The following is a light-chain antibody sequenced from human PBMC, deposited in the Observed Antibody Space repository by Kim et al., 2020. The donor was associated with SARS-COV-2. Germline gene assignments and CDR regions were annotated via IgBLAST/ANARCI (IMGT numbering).Light chain of an antibody. J-gene: IGLJ2*01. CDR1: NWQFKY. CDR3: QVWDNSLGV. Sequence: VSPGGTATISCTGDNWQFKYVCWYQRTAGHSPVLVLYQDNKRPSGIPERFSGSNSGNTATLTISGTQAVDEADYYCQVWDNSLGVFGAGTQLTVL. CDR2: QDN. V-gene: IGLV3-1*01.